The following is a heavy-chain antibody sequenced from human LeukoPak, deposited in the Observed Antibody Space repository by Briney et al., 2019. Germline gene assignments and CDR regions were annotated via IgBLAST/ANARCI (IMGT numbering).Heavy chain of an antibody. D-gene: IGHD3-9*01. J-gene: IGHJ3*02. CDR2: IYHSGST. Sequence: SETLSLTCTVSGGSISSSFYYWGWIRQPPGKGLEWIGSIYHSGSTYYNPSLKSRVTISVDTSRNQFSLNLSSVTAADTAVYYWARNRQERTVVLRYFGWSSGYDAFDIWGEGTMVTVSS. V-gene: IGHV4-39*01. CDR3: ARNRQERTVVLRYFGWSSGYDAFDI. CDR1: GGSISSSFYY.